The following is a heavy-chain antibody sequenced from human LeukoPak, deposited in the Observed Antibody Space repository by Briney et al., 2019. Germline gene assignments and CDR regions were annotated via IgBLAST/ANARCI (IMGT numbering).Heavy chain of an antibody. V-gene: IGHV4-34*01. CDR1: GGSFSGYY. CDR3: ARGRVLLWFGELLPYNWFDP. Sequence: SETLSLTCAVYGGSFSGYYWSWIRQPPGKGLEWIGEINHSGSTNYNPSLKSRVTISVDTSKNQFSLKLSSVTAADTAVYYCARGRVLLWFGELLPYNWFDPWGQGTLATVSS. D-gene: IGHD3-10*01. CDR2: INHSGST. J-gene: IGHJ5*02.